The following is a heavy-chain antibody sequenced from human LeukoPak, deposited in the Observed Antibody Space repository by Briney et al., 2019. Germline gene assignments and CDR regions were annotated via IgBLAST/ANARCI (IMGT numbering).Heavy chain of an antibody. CDR1: GFTFSNFG. Sequence: GRSLRLSCAASGFTFSNFGMHWVRQAPGKGLEWVSAISGSGGSTYYADSVKGRFTISRDNSKNTLYLQMNSLRAEDTAVYYCAKGASGSYWYFDLWGRGTLVTVSS. J-gene: IGHJ2*01. V-gene: IGHV3-23*01. CDR3: AKGASGSYWYFDL. CDR2: ISGSGGST. D-gene: IGHD3-3*01.